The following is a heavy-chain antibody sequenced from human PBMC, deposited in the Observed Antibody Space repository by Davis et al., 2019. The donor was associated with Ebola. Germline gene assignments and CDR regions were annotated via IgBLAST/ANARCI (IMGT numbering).Heavy chain of an antibody. CDR3: ARDPLLLYYYYGMDV. V-gene: IGHV3-48*02. CDR2: ISSSSSTI. Sequence: PGGSLRLSCVASGFTFSSYWMNWVRQAPGKGLEWVSYISSSSSTIYYADSVKGRFTISRDNAKNSLYLQMNSLRDEDTAVYYCARDPLLLYYYYGMDVWGQGTTVTVSS. CDR1: GFTFSSYW. J-gene: IGHJ6*02. D-gene: IGHD2-15*01.